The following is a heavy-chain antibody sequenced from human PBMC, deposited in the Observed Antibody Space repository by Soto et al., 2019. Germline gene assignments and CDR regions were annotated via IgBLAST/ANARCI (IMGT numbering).Heavy chain of an antibody. CDR1: GFSLTPSGGG. Sequence: QITLNESGPTVGRPKETLTLTCRFSGFSLTPSGGGVGWIRQSPGKAPEWLALIYWDDDKRYSASLKSRLTITKDTSKNQVVLTVSDLDPTDTATYYCAHRVLRTVFGLVTTTAIYFDFWGQGTPVAVSS. J-gene: IGHJ4*02. CDR2: IYWDDDK. CDR3: AHRVLRTVFGLVTTTAIYFDF. V-gene: IGHV2-5*02. D-gene: IGHD3-3*01.